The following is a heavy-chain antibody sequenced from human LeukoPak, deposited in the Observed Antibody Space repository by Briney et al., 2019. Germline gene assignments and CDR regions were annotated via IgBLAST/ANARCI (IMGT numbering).Heavy chain of an antibody. CDR1: GGSISSSSYY. Sequence: PSETLSLTCTVSGGSISSSSYYWGWIRQPPGKGLEWIGSIYYSGSTYYNPSLKSRVTISVDTSKNQFSLKLSSVTAADTAVYYCARHGVGGSGSYFDYWGQGTLVTVSS. CDR3: ARHGVGGSGSYFDY. J-gene: IGHJ4*02. CDR2: IYYSGST. D-gene: IGHD3-10*01. V-gene: IGHV4-39*01.